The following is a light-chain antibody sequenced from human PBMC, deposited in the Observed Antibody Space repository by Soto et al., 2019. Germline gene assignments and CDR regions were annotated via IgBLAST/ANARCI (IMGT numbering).Light chain of an antibody. V-gene: IGKV1-39*01. Sequence: DIQMTQSPSSLSASVGDRVTITCRASQSIRSFLNWYQQKPGKAPKLLIYAASSLQSGVPSRFSGSGSATGLTLTITSLQPEDSATYHCQQSYITPLTFGQGTRLEIK. CDR2: AAS. J-gene: IGKJ5*01. CDR3: QQSYITPLT. CDR1: QSIRSF.